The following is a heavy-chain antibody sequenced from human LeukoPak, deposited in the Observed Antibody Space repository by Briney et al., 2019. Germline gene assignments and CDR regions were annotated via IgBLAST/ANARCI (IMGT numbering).Heavy chain of an antibody. CDR2: ISSSGSTI. D-gene: IGHD3-9*01. CDR1: GFTFSSYE. V-gene: IGHV3-48*03. CDR3: AKDQGQYYDILTGPPGVDY. Sequence: GGSLRLSCAASGFTFSSYEMNWVRQAPGKGLEWVSYISSSGSTIYYADSVKGRFTISRDNSKNTLYLQMNSLRAEDTAVYYCAKDQGQYYDILTGPPGVDYWGQGTLVTVSS. J-gene: IGHJ4*02.